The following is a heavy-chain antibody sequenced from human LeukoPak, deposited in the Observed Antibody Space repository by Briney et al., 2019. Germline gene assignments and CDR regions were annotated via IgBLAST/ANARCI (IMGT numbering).Heavy chain of an antibody. D-gene: IGHD3-22*01. Sequence: GRSLRLSCAASGFTFSYHGMHWVRLAPGNVLEWVAVIWYDGSNKYYADSVNGRFTISRDNSKNTLYLQMNSLRAEDTAVYYCASSPYYDSSGYYLGAHYFDYWGQGTLVTVSS. CDR2: IWYDGSNK. V-gene: IGHV3-33*01. J-gene: IGHJ4*02. CDR3: ASSPYYDSSGYYLGAHYFDY. CDR1: GFTFSYHG.